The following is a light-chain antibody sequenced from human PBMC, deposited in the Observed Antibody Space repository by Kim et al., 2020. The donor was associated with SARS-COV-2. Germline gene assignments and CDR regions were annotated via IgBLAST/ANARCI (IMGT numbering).Light chain of an antibody. Sequence: RVATPCPGRSSRMGEVYGVNWYQQLPGTAPKRLMYGNSKRPSGVPDRFSGSKSGTSASLAITGLQAEDGADYYCQSYDSSLSGSVFGIGTKVTVL. CDR1: SSRMGEVYG. V-gene: IGLV1-40*01. J-gene: IGLJ1*01. CDR3: QSYDSSLSGSV. CDR2: GNS.